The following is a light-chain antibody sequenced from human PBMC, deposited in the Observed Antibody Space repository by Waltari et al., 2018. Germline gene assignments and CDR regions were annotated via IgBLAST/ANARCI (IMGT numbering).Light chain of an antibody. CDR2: NTS. V-gene: IGKV1-5*03. J-gene: IGKJ1*01. CDR3: QQYHNYSLT. CDR1: QNISPW. Sequence: DIQMTQSPSTLSASVGDSITISSRASQNISPWLAWYQQKPGKAPILLIYNTSTLESGVPSRFGGSGSGTEFTLTITSLHPDDFATYSCQQYHNYSLTFGQGTRVEIK.